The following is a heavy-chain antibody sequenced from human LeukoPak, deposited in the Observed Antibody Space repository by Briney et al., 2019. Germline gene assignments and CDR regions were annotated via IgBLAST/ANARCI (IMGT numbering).Heavy chain of an antibody. D-gene: IGHD1-7*01. Sequence: ASVKVSCKASGYTFTGYYMHWVRQAPGQGLEWMGWINPNSGGTNYAQKFQGRVTMTRDTFTSTAYMELRSLRSDDTAVYYCAREPNYQYYFHYWGQGTLVTVSS. J-gene: IGHJ4*02. CDR1: GYTFTGYY. CDR3: AREPNYQYYFHY. V-gene: IGHV1-2*02. CDR2: INPNSGGT.